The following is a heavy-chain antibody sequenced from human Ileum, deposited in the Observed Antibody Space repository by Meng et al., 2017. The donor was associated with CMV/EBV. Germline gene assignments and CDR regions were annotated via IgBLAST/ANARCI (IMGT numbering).Heavy chain of an antibody. Sequence: QVQLVQFGAEVHKPGASVKVSCKASGYIFTNYGISWVRQAPGQGLEWMGWVSTYNGNTHYEQKLQGRVTMTTDRSTRTAYMELRSLRSDDTAVYYCARAGGNSLFDYWGRGTLVTVS. CDR1: GYIFTNYG. J-gene: IGHJ4*02. V-gene: IGHV1-18*01. CDR2: VSTYNGNT. D-gene: IGHD4-23*01. CDR3: ARAGGNSLFDY.